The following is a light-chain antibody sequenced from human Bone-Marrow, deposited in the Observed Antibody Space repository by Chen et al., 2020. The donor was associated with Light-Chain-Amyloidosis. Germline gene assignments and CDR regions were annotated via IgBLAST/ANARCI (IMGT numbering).Light chain of an antibody. Sequence: VVTTQSPATLSVSPAERATLSCRASQSVSSNLAWYQQKPGQAPRLLIYGASTRATGISASFSGSESATEFTLTISRLQSEGFAVYYGQQYNNWPPYTFGQGTKLEIK. J-gene: IGKJ2*01. CDR1: QSVSSN. CDR2: GAS. V-gene: IGKV3-15*01. CDR3: QQYNNWPPYT.